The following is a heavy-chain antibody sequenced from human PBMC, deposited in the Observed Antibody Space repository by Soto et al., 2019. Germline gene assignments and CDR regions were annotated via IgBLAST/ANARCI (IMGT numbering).Heavy chain of an antibody. CDR1: GFTFSSYG. CDR2: ISYDGSNK. Sequence: GGSLRLSCAASGFTFSSYGMHWVRQAPGKGLEWVAVISYDGSNKYCADSVKGRFTISRDNSKKTLYLQMNSLRAEDTAVYYCAKDRYGSGPYYFDYWGQGTLVTVSS. CDR3: AKDRYGSGPYYFDY. D-gene: IGHD3-10*01. V-gene: IGHV3-30*18. J-gene: IGHJ4*02.